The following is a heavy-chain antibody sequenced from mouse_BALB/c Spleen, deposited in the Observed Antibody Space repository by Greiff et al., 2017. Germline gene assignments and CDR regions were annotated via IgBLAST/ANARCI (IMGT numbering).Heavy chain of an antibody. J-gene: IGHJ4*01. CDR3: ARGDYDGGYAMDD. V-gene: IGHV1-87*01. CDR1: GYTFTSYW. CDR2: IYPGDGDT. Sequence: VQLQQSGAELARPGASVKLSCKASGYTFTSYWMQWVKQRPGQGLEWIGAIYPGDGDTRYTQTFKGKATLTADKSSSTAYMQLSSLASEDSAVDDCARGDYDGGYAMDDWGQGTAVTVSS. D-gene: IGHD2-4*01.